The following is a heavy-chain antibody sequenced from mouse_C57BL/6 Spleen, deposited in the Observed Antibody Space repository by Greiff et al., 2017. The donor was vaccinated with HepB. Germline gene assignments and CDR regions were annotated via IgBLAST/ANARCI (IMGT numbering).Heavy chain of an antibody. CDR2: VDPSDSYT. J-gene: IGHJ2*01. D-gene: IGHD4-1*01. V-gene: IGHV1-59*01. Sequence: QVQLQQPGAELVRPGTSVKLSCKASGYTFTSYWMHWVKQRPGQGLEWIGVVDPSDSYTNYNQKFKGKATLTVDTSSSSAYMQLSSLTSEDSAVYYCARELGNYFDYWGQGTTLTVSS. CDR1: GYTFTSYW. CDR3: ARELGNYFDY.